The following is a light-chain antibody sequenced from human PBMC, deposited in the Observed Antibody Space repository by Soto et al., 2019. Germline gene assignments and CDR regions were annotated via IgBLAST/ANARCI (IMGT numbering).Light chain of an antibody. CDR1: SSDVGGYDY. V-gene: IGLV2-14*01. CDR3: SSYSISTADL. CDR2: EVN. Sequence: QSVLTQPASVSGSPGQSITISCTGTSSDVGGYDYVSWYQLHPGKAPKLMVIEVNNRPSGVSYRFSGSKSGNTASLTISGLQAEDEADYFCSSYSISTADLFGTGTKVTVL. J-gene: IGLJ1*01.